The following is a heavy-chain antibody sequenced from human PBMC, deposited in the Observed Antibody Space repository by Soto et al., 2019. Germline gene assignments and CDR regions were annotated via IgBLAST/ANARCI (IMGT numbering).Heavy chain of an antibody. CDR3: ADIGGYDSVGGAY. J-gene: IGHJ4*02. Sequence: GGSLRLSCAASGFTFSAYGMHWVRQAPGKGLEWVTFISFNGKNTDYADSVKGRFTVSRGNARNTLYLQMNSLRVEDTAVYYCADIGGYDSVGGAYWGQGALVTVSS. V-gene: IGHV3-33*05. CDR1: GFTFSAYG. D-gene: IGHD3-16*01. CDR2: ISFNGKNT.